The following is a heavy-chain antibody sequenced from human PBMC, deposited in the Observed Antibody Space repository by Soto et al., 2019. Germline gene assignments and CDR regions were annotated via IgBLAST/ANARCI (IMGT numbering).Heavy chain of an antibody. Sequence: QVQLVESGGGVVQPGRSLRLSCAAPGFTFSSYGMHWVRQAPGKGLEWVAVIWYDGSNKYYADSVKGRFTISRDNSKNTLYLQMNSLRAEDTAVYYCARELNAMVRGGKNRNWFDPWGQGTLVTVSS. V-gene: IGHV3-33*01. D-gene: IGHD3-10*01. J-gene: IGHJ5*02. CDR3: ARELNAMVRGGKNRNWFDP. CDR2: IWYDGSNK. CDR1: GFTFSSYG.